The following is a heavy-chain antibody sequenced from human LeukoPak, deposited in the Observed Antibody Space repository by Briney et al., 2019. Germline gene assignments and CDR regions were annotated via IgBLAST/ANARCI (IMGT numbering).Heavy chain of an antibody. CDR2: ISAYNGNT. CDR3: ARGGGSGWYEDY. D-gene: IGHD6-19*01. CDR1: GYTFTGYY. Sequence: ASVKVSCKASGYTFTGYYMHWVRQAPGQGLEWMGWISAYNGNTNYAQKLQGRVTMTTDTSTSTAYMELRSLRSDDTAVFYCARGGGSGWYEDYWGQGTLVTVSS. V-gene: IGHV1-18*04. J-gene: IGHJ4*02.